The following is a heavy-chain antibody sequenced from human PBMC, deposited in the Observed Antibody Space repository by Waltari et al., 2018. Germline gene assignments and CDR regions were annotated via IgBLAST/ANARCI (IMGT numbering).Heavy chain of an antibody. CDR3: ARGEYYYDSRSDY. Sequence: QVQLVQSGAEVKKPGASVKVSCKASGYTFTSYDINWVRQATGQGLEWMGWMNPNSGNTCYAQKFQGRVTMTRITSISTAYMELSSLKSEDTAVYYCARGEYYYDSRSDYWGQGTLVTVSS. CDR1: GYTFTSYD. V-gene: IGHV1-8*01. CDR2: MNPNSGNT. J-gene: IGHJ4*02. D-gene: IGHD3-22*01.